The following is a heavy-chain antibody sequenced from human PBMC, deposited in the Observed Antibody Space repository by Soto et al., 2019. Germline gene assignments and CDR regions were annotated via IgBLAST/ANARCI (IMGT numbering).Heavy chain of an antibody. D-gene: IGHD6-19*01. CDR1: GFTFSSSW. V-gene: IGHV3-74*01. CDR2: INSGASTT. Sequence: GGSLRLSCAASGFTFSSSWMHWVRQAPGKGLVWVSRINSGASTTNYADSVKGRFTISRDNAKNTLYLQMDSLTAEDTAVYYCARGSSGCFGYEYWGQGTRVTVPS. CDR3: ARGSSGCFGYEY. J-gene: IGHJ4*02.